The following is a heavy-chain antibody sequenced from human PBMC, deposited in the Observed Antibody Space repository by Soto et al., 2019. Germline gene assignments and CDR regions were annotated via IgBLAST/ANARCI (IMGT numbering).Heavy chain of an antibody. CDR3: VRDAIAASGFDY. Sequence: QVQLVQSGAEVKKPGSSVKVSCKVSGGPFSSYTLSWVRQAPGQGPEWMGEIIPLFGTTNYVQDFQGRLTIAADVSTNTAYMELSSLRAEDTALYYCVRDAIAASGFDYWGQGTLVTVS. V-gene: IGHV1-69*12. CDR1: GGPFSSYT. J-gene: IGHJ4*02. D-gene: IGHD6-13*01. CDR2: IIPLFGTT.